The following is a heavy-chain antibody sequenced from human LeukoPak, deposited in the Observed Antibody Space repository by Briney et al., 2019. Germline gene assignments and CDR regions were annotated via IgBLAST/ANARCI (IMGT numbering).Heavy chain of an antibody. V-gene: IGHV1-18*01. J-gene: IGHJ4*02. CDR2: ISAYNGNT. D-gene: IGHD2-2*01. CDR1: GYTFTSYD. CDR3: AREKVVVVPAAPHVDIVALDY. Sequence: PGASVKVSCKASGYTFTSYDISWVRQAPGQGLEWMGWISAYNGNTNYAQKLQGRVTMTTDTSTSTAYMELRSLRSDDTAVYYCAREKVVVVPAAPHVDIVALDYWGQGTLVTVSS.